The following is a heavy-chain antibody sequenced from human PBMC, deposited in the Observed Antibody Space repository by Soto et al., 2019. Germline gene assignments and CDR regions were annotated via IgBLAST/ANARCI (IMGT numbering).Heavy chain of an antibody. CDR3: ARHWRTGYSTVFGVVMGWFDP. D-gene: IGHD3-3*01. V-gene: IGHV4-39*01. CDR2: IYYSGST. Sequence: SETLSLTCTATGDSITSTDYYWGWIRQPPGKGLEWVASIYYSGSTYHNPSLKSRVTISVDTSKNQFSLKVTSVTAADTAVYYCARHWRTGYSTVFGVVMGWFDPWGQGTL. J-gene: IGHJ5*02. CDR1: GDSITSTDYY.